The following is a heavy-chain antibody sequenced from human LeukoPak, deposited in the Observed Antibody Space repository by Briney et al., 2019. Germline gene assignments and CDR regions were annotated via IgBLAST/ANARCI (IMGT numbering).Heavy chain of an antibody. Sequence: SETLSLTCTVPGGSISSSSYYWGWIRQPPGKGLEWIGSIYYSGSTYYNPSLKSRVTISVDTSKNQFSLKLSSVTAADTAVYYCARRRQQRAANWFDPWGQGTLVTVSS. V-gene: IGHV4-39*01. CDR3: ARRRQQRAANWFDP. CDR2: IYYSGST. D-gene: IGHD6-13*01. J-gene: IGHJ5*02. CDR1: GGSISSSSYY.